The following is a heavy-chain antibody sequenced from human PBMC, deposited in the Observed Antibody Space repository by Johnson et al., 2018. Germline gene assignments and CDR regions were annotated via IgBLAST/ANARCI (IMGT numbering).Heavy chain of an antibody. CDR2: ISYDATNK. D-gene: IGHD1-26*01. CDR3: ASAPGIVGGNYFGS. Sequence: QVQLVQSGGGVVQPGRSLSLSCAASGFTFSTFAMNWVRQPPGKGLEWLALISYDATNKNYAHSVKGRFTIARDNLKDTVSLQMDNLNSEDTAGHYCASAPGIVGGNYFGSWGQGTLVTVSS. J-gene: IGHJ4*02. V-gene: IGHV3-30*04. CDR1: GFTFSTFA.